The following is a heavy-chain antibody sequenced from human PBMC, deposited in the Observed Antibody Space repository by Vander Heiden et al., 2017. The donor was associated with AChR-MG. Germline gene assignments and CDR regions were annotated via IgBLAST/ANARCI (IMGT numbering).Heavy chain of an antibody. J-gene: IGHJ4*02. CDR1: GFTFGDYA. CDR3: TRGRGIAVDGLPYYFDY. Sequence: EVQLVESGGGLVQPGRSLRLSCTAYGFTFGDYAMGWVRQAPGKGLEWVGFIRSKAYGGTTEYAASVKGRFTISRDDSKSIAYLQMNSLKTEDTAVYYCTRGRGIAVDGLPYYFDYWGQGTLVTVSS. V-gene: IGHV3-49*04. CDR2: IRSKAYGGTT. D-gene: IGHD6-19*01.